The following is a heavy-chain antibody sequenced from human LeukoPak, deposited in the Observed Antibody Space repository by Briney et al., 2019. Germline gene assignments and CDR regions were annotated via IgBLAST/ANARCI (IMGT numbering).Heavy chain of an antibody. CDR2: IKQDGSET. CDR1: GFTFSSYW. J-gene: IGHJ5*02. V-gene: IGHV3-7*01. CDR3: AIAVAGRKGWFDP. D-gene: IGHD6-19*01. Sequence: GGSLTLSCAASGFTFSSYWMSWVRQAPGGGLEGVGNIKQDGSETAYVDSVKGRFTISRDNAKNSLYLQMNSLRAEDPAVYYCAIAVAGRKGWFDPWGQGTLITVS.